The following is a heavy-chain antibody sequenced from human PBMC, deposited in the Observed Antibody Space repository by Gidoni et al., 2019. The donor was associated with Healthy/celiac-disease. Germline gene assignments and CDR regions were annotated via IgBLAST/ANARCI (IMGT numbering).Heavy chain of an antibody. J-gene: IGHJ4*02. CDR3: ARGYCSGGSCYSLDY. D-gene: IGHD2-15*01. Sequence: EWVSYISSSGSTIYYADSVKGRFTISRDNPKNSLYLQMNSLRAEDTAVYYCARGYCSGGSCYSLDYWGQGTLVTVSS. V-gene: IGHV3-11*01. CDR2: ISSSGSTI.